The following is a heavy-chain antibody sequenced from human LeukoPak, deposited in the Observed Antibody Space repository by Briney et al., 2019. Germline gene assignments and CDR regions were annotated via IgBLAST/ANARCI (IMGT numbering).Heavy chain of an antibody. CDR3: ARYCTSTTCILRGFDY. J-gene: IGHJ4*02. Sequence: SETLSLTCTVSGGSISSSSYYWGWIRQPPGKGLEWIGSIYYSGSTYYSPSLKSRVTISVDTSKNQFSLKLSSVTAADTAVYYCARYCTSTTCILRGFDYWGQGTLVTVSS. CDR1: GGSISSSSYY. D-gene: IGHD2-2*01. CDR2: IYYSGST. V-gene: IGHV4-39*01.